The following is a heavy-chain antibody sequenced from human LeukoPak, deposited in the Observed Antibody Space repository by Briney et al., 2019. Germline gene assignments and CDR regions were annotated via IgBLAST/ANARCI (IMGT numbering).Heavy chain of an antibody. CDR3: ARVASGYDVFDI. Sequence: KPSETLSLTCTVSGGSVSSGSYYWSWIRQPPGKRLEWIGYIYYSGSTNYNPSLKSRVTISVDTSKNQFSLKLSSVTAADTAVFYCARVASGYDVFDIWGQGTMVTVSS. J-gene: IGHJ3*02. CDR2: IYYSGST. V-gene: IGHV4-61*01. CDR1: GGSVSSGSYY. D-gene: IGHD3-3*01.